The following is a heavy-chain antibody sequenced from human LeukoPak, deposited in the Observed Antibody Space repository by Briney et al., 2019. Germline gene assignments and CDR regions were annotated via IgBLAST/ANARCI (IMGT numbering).Heavy chain of an antibody. Sequence: ASVKVSCKASGYTFTSYDINWVRQATGQGLEWRGWMNPNSGNTGYAQKFQGRVTMTRNTSISTAYMELSSLRSEDTAVYYCARGGRDYVWGSYRYTENDAFDIWGQGTMVTVSS. CDR2: MNPNSGNT. CDR1: GYTFTSYD. CDR3: ARGGRDYVWGSYRYTENDAFDI. J-gene: IGHJ3*02. V-gene: IGHV1-8*01. D-gene: IGHD3-16*02.